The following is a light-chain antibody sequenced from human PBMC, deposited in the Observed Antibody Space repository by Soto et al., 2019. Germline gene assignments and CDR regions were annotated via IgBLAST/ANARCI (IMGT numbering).Light chain of an antibody. CDR2: EVS. V-gene: IGLV2-8*01. J-gene: IGLJ2*01. CDR1: SSDIGGYNY. CDR3: SSYGGSNNVV. Sequence: QSALTQPPSASGSPGQLVTISCTGTSSDIGGYNYVSWYQQLPGKAPKLMIYEVSKRPSGVSDRFSGSKSGNTASLTVSGLQAEDEADYYCSSYGGSNNVVFGGGTKLTVL.